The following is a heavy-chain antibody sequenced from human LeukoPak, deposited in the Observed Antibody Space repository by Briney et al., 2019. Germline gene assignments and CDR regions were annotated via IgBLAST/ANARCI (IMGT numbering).Heavy chain of an antibody. CDR3: ARGWFGELPYNWFDP. Sequence: SETLSLTCTVSGGSISSGGYYWSWIRQPPGKGLEWIGYIYHSGSTYYNPSLKSRVTISVDRSKNQFSLKLSSVTAADTAVYYCARGWFGELPYNWFDPWGQGTLVTVSS. CDR2: IYHSGST. CDR1: GGSISSGGYY. V-gene: IGHV4-30-2*01. J-gene: IGHJ5*02. D-gene: IGHD3-10*01.